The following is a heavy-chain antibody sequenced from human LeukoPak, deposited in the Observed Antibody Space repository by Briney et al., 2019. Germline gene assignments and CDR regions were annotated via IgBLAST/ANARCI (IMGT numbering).Heavy chain of an antibody. V-gene: IGHV4-34*01. J-gene: IGHJ4*02. D-gene: IGHD1-7*01. Sequence: PSETLSLTCAVYGGSFSGYYWSWIRQPPGKGLEWIGEINHSGSTNYNPSLKSRVTISVDTSKNQFSLKLSSVTAADTAVYYCARGVNWDYRIFDYWGQGTLFTVSS. CDR1: GGSFSGYY. CDR3: ARGVNWDYRIFDY. CDR2: INHSGST.